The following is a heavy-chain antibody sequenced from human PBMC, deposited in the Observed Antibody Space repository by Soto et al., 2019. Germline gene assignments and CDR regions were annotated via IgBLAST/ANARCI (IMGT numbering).Heavy chain of an antibody. CDR1: GGTFSSST. J-gene: IGHJ6*04. D-gene: IGHD4-17*01. CDR2: IIPILGIA. CDR3: AIDDGDYAKGYYEDV. Sequence: SVKVSCKASGGTFSSSTISWVRQAPGQGLEWMGRIIPILGIANYAQKFQGRVTITADKSTSTAYMELSSLRSEDTAVYYCAIDDGDYAKGYYEDVWGKGTSVTVSS. V-gene: IGHV1-69*04.